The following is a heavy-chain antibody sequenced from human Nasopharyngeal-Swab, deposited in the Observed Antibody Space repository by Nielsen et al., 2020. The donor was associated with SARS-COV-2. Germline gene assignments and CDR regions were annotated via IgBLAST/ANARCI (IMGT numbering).Heavy chain of an antibody. D-gene: IGHD2-15*01. J-gene: IGHJ4*02. CDR1: GFSFSTYS. CDR3: AKDRYCSGGACYFNGFDS. V-gene: IGHV3-21*04. CDR2: ISPTSTYI. Sequence: GESLKISCAASGFSFSTYSMNWVRQAPGKGLEWVSSISPTSTYIYYADSVKGRFTISRDNSNKKVYLQMHSLRAEDSAVYYCAKDRYCSGGACYFNGFDSWGQGTLVTVSS.